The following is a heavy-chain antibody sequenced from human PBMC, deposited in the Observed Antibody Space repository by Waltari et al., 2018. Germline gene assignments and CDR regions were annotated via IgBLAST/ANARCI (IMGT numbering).Heavy chain of an antibody. CDR3: ARDVTIFGVVLFDY. CDR1: GGTFSSYA. Sequence: QVQLVQSGAEVKKPGSSVKVSCKASGGTFSSYAISWVRQAPGQGLEGMGWIIPSFGTANYAQKFQGRVTITADESTSTAYMELSSLRSEDTAVYYCARDVTIFGVVLFDYWGQGTLVTVSS. D-gene: IGHD3-3*01. J-gene: IGHJ4*02. CDR2: IIPSFGTA. V-gene: IGHV1-69*12.